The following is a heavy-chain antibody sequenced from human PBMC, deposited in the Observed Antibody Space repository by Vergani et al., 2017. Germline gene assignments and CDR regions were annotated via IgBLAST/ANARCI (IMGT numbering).Heavy chain of an antibody. CDR2: IYHSGST. J-gene: IGHJ4*02. Sequence: QLQLQESGPGLVKPSETLSLTCTVSGGSISSSSYYWSWIRQPPGKGLEWIGYIYHSGSTSYSPSLKSRVSMSVETSKNQFSLNLRSVTAADTAIYYCAXIGPYFHDSRIDYWGQGKLVTVSS. CDR3: AXIGPYFHDSRIDY. CDR1: GGSISSSSYY. V-gene: IGHV4-30-4*08. D-gene: IGHD3-22*01.